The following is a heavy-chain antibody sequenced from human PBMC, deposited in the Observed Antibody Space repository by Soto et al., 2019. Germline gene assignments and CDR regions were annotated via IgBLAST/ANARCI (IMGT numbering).Heavy chain of an antibody. Sequence: ASVKVSCKASGYTFTIYDINWVRQATGQGLEYLGWMNPNSGNTGYVQKFQGRVTMTRDTSISTAYMELSSLRSEDSAVYFCARGIKYGAYSRWFDPWGQGILVTVSS. CDR1: GYTFTIYD. CDR2: MNPNSGNT. D-gene: IGHD4-17*01. CDR3: ARGIKYGAYSRWFDP. J-gene: IGHJ5*02. V-gene: IGHV1-8*01.